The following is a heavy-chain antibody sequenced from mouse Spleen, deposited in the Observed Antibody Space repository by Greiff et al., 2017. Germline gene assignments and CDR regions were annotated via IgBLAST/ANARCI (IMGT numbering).Heavy chain of an antibody. J-gene: IGHJ2*01. D-gene: IGHD2-2*01. CDR3: ARQGGYDDFDY. CDR2: ISSGGSYT. CDR1: GFTFSSYG. Sequence: VQLVESGGDLVKPGGSLKLSCAASGFTFSSYGMSWVRQTPDKRLEWVATISSGGSYTYYPDSVKGRFTISRDNAKNTLYLQMSSLKSEDTAMYYCARQGGYDDFDYWGQGTTLTVSS. V-gene: IGHV5-6*01.